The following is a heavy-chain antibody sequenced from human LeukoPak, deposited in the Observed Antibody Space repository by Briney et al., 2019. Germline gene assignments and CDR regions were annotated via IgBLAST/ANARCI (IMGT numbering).Heavy chain of an antibody. J-gene: IGHJ6*02. V-gene: IGHV3-53*04. CDR2: IYSGGST. D-gene: IGHD5-12*01. CDR3: ARLGIVATFKHYYGRIL. Sequence: GGSLRLTFAACGFTVSSNHSRWVRQAPGKGLERVSVIYSGGSTYYADSVKGRFTISRHNSKNTLYLQMNSLRAEDTAVYYCARLGIVATFKHYYGRILRPRGTTVTVSS. CDR1: GFTVSSNH.